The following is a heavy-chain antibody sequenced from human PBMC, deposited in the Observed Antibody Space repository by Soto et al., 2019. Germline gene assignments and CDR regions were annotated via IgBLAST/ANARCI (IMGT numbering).Heavy chain of an antibody. D-gene: IGHD3-3*01. J-gene: IGHJ5*02. CDR3: ASSSHPRFGVVIGYGWFDP. CDR2: IKQDGSEK. CDR1: GFTFSSYW. V-gene: IGHV3-7*01. Sequence: GGSLRLSCAASGFTFSSYWMSWVRQAPGKGLEWVANIKQDGSEKYYVDSVKGRFTISRDNAKNSLYLQMNSLRAEDTAVYYCASSSHPRFGVVIGYGWFDPWGQGTLVTVSS.